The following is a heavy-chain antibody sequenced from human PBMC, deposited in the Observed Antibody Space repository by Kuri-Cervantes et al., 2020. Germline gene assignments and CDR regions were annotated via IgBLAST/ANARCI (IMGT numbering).Heavy chain of an antibody. Sequence: GKSLKISCAASGFTFSSYAMHWVRQAPGKGLEWVAVIWYDGSNKYYADSVKGRFTISRDNSKNTLYLQMNSLRAEDTAVYYCARGIPYCSSTSCPNYYMDVWGKGTTVTVSS. J-gene: IGHJ6*03. CDR3: ARGIPYCSSTSCPNYYMDV. CDR1: GFTFSSYA. V-gene: IGHV3-33*08. D-gene: IGHD2-2*01. CDR2: IWYDGSNK.